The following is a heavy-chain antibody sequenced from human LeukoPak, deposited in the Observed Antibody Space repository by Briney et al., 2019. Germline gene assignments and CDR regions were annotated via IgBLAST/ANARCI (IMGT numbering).Heavy chain of an antibody. V-gene: IGHV4-39*01. D-gene: IGHD5-12*01. J-gene: IGHJ3*02. CDR2: IYDSGST. Sequence: SETLSLTCTVAGGSISSSSYYWGGIRQPPGKGLEWIGRIYDSGSTYYNRSPKSRVTISVDTSKNQFSLKLSSVTAADTAVYYCARATNAFDIWGQGTMVTVSS. CDR3: ARATNAFDI. CDR1: GGSISSSSYY.